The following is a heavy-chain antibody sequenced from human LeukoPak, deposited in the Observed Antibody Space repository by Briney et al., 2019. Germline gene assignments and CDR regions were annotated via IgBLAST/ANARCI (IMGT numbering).Heavy chain of an antibody. D-gene: IGHD3-10*01. Sequence: PGGSLRLSCEASGFTFRSYGMHWVRQAPGKGLEWVAFIRYNGNNQYYADSVKGRFTISRDNSKNTLYLQMNSLKGDDTAVYYCAKDSAFYYIDVWGKGTTVIISS. CDR1: GFTFRSYG. V-gene: IGHV3-30*02. CDR2: IRYNGNNQ. CDR3: AKDSAFYYIDV. J-gene: IGHJ6*03.